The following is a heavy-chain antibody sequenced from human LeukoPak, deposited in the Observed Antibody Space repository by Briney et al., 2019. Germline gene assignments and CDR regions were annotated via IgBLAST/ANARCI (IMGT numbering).Heavy chain of an antibody. Sequence: SETLSLTCTVSGGSISSGSYYWSWIRQPAGKGLEWIGRIYTSGSTNYNPSLKSRVTISVDTSKNQFSLKLSSVTAADTAVYYCARDTDIRPYSGSYFDYWGQGTLVTVSS. V-gene: IGHV4-61*02. J-gene: IGHJ4*02. CDR3: ARDTDIRPYSGSYFDY. D-gene: IGHD1-26*01. CDR2: IYTSGST. CDR1: GGSISSGSYY.